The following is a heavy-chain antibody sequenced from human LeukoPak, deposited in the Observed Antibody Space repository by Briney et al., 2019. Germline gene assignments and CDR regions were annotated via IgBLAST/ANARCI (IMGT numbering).Heavy chain of an antibody. CDR3: ARSYGLTSYCDY. J-gene: IGHJ4*02. Sequence: GGSLRLSCAASGFTFSSYAMHWVRQAPGKGLEWVAVISYDGSNKYYADSVKGRFTISRDNSKNTLYLQINSLRAEDTAVYYCARSYGLTSYCDYWGQGTLVTVSS. CDR2: ISYDGSNK. D-gene: IGHD4-17*01. CDR1: GFTFSSYA. V-gene: IGHV3-30-3*01.